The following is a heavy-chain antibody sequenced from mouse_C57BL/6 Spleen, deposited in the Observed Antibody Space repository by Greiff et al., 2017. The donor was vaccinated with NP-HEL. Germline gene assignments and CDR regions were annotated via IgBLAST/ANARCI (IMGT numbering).Heavy chain of an antibody. CDR1: GYTFTSYW. CDR3: ARRGGNYRYFDV. J-gene: IGHJ1*03. V-gene: IGHV1-52*01. D-gene: IGHD2-1*01. CDR2: IDPSDSET. Sequence: QVQLQQPGAELVRPGSSVKLSCKASGYTFTSYWMHWVKQRPIQGLEWIGNIDPSDSETHYNQKFKDKATLTVDKSSSTAYMQLSSLTSEDSAVYYCARRGGNYRYFDVWGTGTTVTVSS.